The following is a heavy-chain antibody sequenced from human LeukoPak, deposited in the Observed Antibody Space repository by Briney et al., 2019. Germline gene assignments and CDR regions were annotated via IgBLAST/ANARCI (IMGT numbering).Heavy chain of an antibody. D-gene: IGHD2-15*01. Sequence: PGGSLRLSCAASGFTFSTYAMSWVRQAPGKGLEWVSAISNSGRSTYYADSVKGRFTISRGNSKHTLYLQMNSLRAEDTAVYCCAKGVVYCSGGSCQQFDYWGQGTLVTVSS. CDR1: GFTFSTYA. CDR3: AKGVVYCSGGSCQQFDY. J-gene: IGHJ4*02. V-gene: IGHV3-23*01. CDR2: ISNSGRST.